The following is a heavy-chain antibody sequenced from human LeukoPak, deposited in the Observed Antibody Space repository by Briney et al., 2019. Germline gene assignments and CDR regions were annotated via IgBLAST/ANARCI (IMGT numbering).Heavy chain of an antibody. CDR1: GFTFDDYA. J-gene: IGHJ5*02. V-gene: IGHV3-9*01. Sequence: GRSLRLSCAASGFTFDDYAMHWVRQAPGKGREWVSGISWNSGSIGYADSVKGRFTISRDNAKNSLYLQMNSLRAEDTALYYYEKGGYYHDSSGYYSFDHWGQGTLVTVSS. CDR3: EKGGYYHDSSGYYSFDH. D-gene: IGHD3-22*01. CDR2: ISWNSGSI.